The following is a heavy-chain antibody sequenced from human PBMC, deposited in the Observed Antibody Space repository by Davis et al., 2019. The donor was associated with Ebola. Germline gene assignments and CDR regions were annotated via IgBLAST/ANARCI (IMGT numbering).Heavy chain of an antibody. CDR1: GFTFGDYA. CDR2: INWNSGSI. Sequence: SLKISCAASGFTFGDYAMHWVRQAPGKGLEWVSGINWNSGSIVYADSVKGRFTISRDNAKNSLYLQMNSLRAEDTAVYYCARIGEPAVAGDNYYYYGMDVWGKGTTVTVSS. CDR3: ARIGEPAVAGDNYYYYGMDV. J-gene: IGHJ6*04. D-gene: IGHD6-19*01. V-gene: IGHV3-9*01.